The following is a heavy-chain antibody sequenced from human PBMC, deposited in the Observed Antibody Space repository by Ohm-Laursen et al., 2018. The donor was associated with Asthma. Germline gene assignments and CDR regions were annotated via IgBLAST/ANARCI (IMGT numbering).Heavy chain of an antibody. CDR2: ISWNSGSI. J-gene: IGHJ4*02. D-gene: IGHD6-6*01. CDR1: GFTFDDYA. V-gene: IGHV3-9*01. Sequence: RSLRLPCAASGFTFDDYAMHWVRQAPGKGLEWVSGISWNSGSIGYADSVKGRFNISRDNSKNTLYLQMNSLRADDTAVYYCARDPAPYSTSRSPLGYFDYWGQGTLVTVSS. CDR3: ARDPAPYSTSRSPLGYFDY.